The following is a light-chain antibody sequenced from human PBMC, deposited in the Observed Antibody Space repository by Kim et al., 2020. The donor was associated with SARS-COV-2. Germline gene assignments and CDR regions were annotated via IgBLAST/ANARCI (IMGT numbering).Light chain of an antibody. CDR2: EVS. CDR3: TSYTSSSTYVV. V-gene: IGLV2-18*02. CDR1: SSDVGSYNR. Sequence: LTQPPSVSGSPGQSVTISCTGTSSDVGSYNRVSWYQQPPGTAPKLMIYEVSNRPSGVPDRFSGSKSGNTASLTISGLQAEDEADYYCTSYTSSSTYVVFGGGTQLTVL. J-gene: IGLJ2*01.